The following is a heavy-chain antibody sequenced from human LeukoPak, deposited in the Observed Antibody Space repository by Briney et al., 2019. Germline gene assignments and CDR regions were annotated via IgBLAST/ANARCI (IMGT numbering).Heavy chain of an antibody. CDR1: GYSISSGYY. J-gene: IGHJ5*02. CDR3: ARGGYYYGSGSSYNWFDP. Sequence: SETLFLTCTVSGYSISSGYYWVWIRQPPGKGLEWIGEINHSGSTNYNPSLKSRVTISVDTSKNQFSLKLSSVTAADTAVYYCARGGYYYGSGSSYNWFDPWGQGTLVTVSS. D-gene: IGHD3-10*01. CDR2: INHSGST. V-gene: IGHV4-38-2*02.